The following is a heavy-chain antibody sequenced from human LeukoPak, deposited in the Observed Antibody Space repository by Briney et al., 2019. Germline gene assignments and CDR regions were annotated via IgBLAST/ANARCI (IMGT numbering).Heavy chain of an antibody. J-gene: IGHJ4*02. V-gene: IGHV3-21*01. CDR2: LNSSSSYI. Sequence: GGALRLSCAASGFTLRSHSMNWGRQAPGKGVEWVSSLNSSSSYIYYPDSVKGRFTISRDNAKNSLYLQMNSLRAEDTAVYYCARDPALVAATPYYFDYWGQGTLVTVSS. CDR1: GFTLRSHS. D-gene: IGHD2-15*01. CDR3: ARDPALVAATPYYFDY.